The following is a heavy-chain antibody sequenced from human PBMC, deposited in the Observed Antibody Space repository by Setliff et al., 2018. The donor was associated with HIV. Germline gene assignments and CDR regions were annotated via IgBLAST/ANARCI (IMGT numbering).Heavy chain of an antibody. CDR3: ARARLQGIVTAVGPRDNCLDP. D-gene: IGHD1-26*01. V-gene: IGHV1-18*01. Sequence: RPPVKVSCKASGYSFINYGISWVRQAPGQGPEWMGWISPYTGNTDYAPRLLGRVTMTTDTSTSTAYLELRSLTSDDTAVYYCARARLQGIVTAVGPRDNCLDPWGQGTRVTVS. CDR1: GYSFINYG. CDR2: ISPYTGNT. J-gene: IGHJ5*02.